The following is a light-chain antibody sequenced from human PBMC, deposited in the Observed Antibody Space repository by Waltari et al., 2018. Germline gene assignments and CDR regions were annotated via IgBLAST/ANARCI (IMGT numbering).Light chain of an antibody. Sequence: QSALTQEISLSGTVGQKVTLSCTGNINNIGSYYVGWYQQISNGAPKTVMFGNSLPSGIPDRVSGSKSGTTAFLIISGLQPEDEGDYSCSTWDYTYNVWVCGGGTKVTVL. V-gene: IGLV1-44*01. J-gene: IGLJ3*02. CDR2: GNS. CDR3: STWDYTYNVWV. CDR1: INNIGSYY.